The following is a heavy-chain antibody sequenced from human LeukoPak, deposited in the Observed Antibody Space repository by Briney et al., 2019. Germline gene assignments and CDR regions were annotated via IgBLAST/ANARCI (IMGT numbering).Heavy chain of an antibody. CDR2: IIPIFGTA. CDR1: GYTFTGYY. D-gene: IGHD2-2*01. Sequence: GASVKVSCKASGYTFTGYYMHWVRQAPGQGLEWMGGIIPIFGTANYAQKFQGRVTITADESTSTAYMELSSLRSEDTAVYYCARDPIVVVPAATLGAFDIWGQGTMVTVSS. CDR3: ARDPIVVVPAATLGAFDI. V-gene: IGHV1-69*13. J-gene: IGHJ3*02.